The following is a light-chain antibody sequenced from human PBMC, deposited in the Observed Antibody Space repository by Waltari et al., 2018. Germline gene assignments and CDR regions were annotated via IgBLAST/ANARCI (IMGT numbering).Light chain of an antibody. CDR1: QNISTC. Sequence: DIQMTQSPSTLSASVGDRVIITCRASQNISTCLAWCQQKTGRAPKLLIYNVSTLQSGVPSRFSGSGSDTEFTFTVSSLQPDDFATYYCQQCNSNSPWTFGQGTKVEIK. CDR3: QQCNSNSPWT. CDR2: NVS. V-gene: IGKV1-5*01. J-gene: IGKJ1*01.